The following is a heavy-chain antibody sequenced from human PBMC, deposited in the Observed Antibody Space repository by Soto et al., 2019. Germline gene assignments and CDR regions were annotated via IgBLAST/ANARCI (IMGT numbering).Heavy chain of an antibody. D-gene: IGHD2-8*01. CDR1: GCTFSSYS. V-gene: IGHV3-21*01. J-gene: IGHJ6*02. Sequence: PXGSLRVSCAAAGCTFSSYSMNWVLQAPGRGLEWVSSISSSSSYIYYADSVKGRFTISRDNAKNSLYLQMNSLRAEDTAVYYCARIVDCTNGVCYATYYYYGMDVWGQGTTVTVSS. CDR3: ARIVDCTNGVCYATYYYYGMDV. CDR2: ISSSSSYI.